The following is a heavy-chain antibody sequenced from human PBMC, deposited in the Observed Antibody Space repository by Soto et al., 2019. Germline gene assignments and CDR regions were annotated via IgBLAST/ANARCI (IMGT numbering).Heavy chain of an antibody. Sequence: LSLTCAVSGYSISSGNYWGWIRQPPGKDLEWIGSIYHSGSPYYNPSLKSRVTISVDTSNNQFSLKLSSVTAADTAVYYCARVNGYFDYWGQGALVTVSS. CDR3: ARVNGYFDY. CDR1: GYSISSGNY. J-gene: IGHJ4*02. D-gene: IGHD2-8*01. CDR2: IYHSGSP. V-gene: IGHV4-38-2*01.